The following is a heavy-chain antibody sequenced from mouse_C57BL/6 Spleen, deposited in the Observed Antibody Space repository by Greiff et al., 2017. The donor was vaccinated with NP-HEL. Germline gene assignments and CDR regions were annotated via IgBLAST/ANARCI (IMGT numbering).Heavy chain of an antibody. CDR2: ISYDGSN. CDR3: ARVHDGYYVSFAY. D-gene: IGHD2-3*01. J-gene: IGHJ3*01. CDR1: GYSITSGYY. Sequence: DVKLQESGPGLVKPSQSLSLTCSVTGYSITSGYYWNWIRQFPGNKLEWMGYISYDGSNNYNPSLKNRISITRDTSKNQFFLKLNSVTTEDTATYYCARVHDGYYVSFAYWGQGTLVTVSA. V-gene: IGHV3-6*01.